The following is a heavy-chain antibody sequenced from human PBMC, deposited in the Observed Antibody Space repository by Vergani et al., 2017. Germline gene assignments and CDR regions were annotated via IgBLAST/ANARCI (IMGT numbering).Heavy chain of an antibody. D-gene: IGHD3-3*01. Sequence: EVQLVESGGGLVKPGGSLRLSCAASGFTFSSYSMNWVRQAPGKGLEWVSSISSSSSYIYYADSVKGRFTISRDNAKNSLYLQMNSLRAEDTAVYYCAKDGDYDFWSGSNDAFDIWGQGTMVTVSS. V-gene: IGHV3-21*01. CDR1: GFTFSSYS. CDR2: ISSSSSYI. CDR3: AKDGDYDFWSGSNDAFDI. J-gene: IGHJ3*02.